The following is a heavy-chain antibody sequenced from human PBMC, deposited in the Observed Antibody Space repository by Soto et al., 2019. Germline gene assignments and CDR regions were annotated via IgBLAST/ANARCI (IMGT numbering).Heavy chain of an antibody. CDR2: VISRFGPA. CDR3: SREVGYGDFSAVLLD. D-gene: IGHD4-17*01. J-gene: IGHJ4*02. CDR1: GCTLSSHS. V-gene: IGHV1-69*13. Sequence: SVKFACKASGCTLSSHSINWVRHAPGQGLAWMGGVISRFGPANYAHNSKGSVTSTSDQSTRAHYIGLDGLRSEQTGVCYASREVGYGDFSAVLLDWGQGTLVTVYS.